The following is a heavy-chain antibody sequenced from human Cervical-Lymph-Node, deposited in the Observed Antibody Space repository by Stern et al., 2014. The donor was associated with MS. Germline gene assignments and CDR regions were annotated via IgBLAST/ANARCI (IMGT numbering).Heavy chain of an antibody. J-gene: IGHJ4*02. D-gene: IGHD6-19*01. V-gene: IGHV3-30*18. CDR2: ISHDGSKK. CDR1: GFTFSTYG. CDR3: AKDRGSGWSLDY. Sequence: VQLVESGGGVVQPGRSLRLSCAGSGFTFSTYGIHWVRQAPGKGLEWVALISHDGSKKAYVDSVKGRFTISRENSKNTVYVHMNSLRDEDTAVYYCAKDRGSGWSLDYWGQGTLVIVSS.